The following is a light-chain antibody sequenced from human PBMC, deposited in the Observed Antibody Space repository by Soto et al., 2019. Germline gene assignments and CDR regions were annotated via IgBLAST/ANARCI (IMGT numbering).Light chain of an antibody. V-gene: IGKV3-15*01. CDR1: QSVSSN. J-gene: IGKJ1*01. CDR2: GAS. Sequence: EIVMTQSPATLSVSPGERATLSCRASQSVSSNVAWYQQKPGQSPRLLIYGASTRATGIPGRFSGSGSGTEFTLTISSLQSEDFAVYYCQQYDNWPRTFGQGTKVEIK. CDR3: QQYDNWPRT.